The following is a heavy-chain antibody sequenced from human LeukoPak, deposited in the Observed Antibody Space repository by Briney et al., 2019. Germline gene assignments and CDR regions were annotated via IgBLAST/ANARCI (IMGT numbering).Heavy chain of an antibody. CDR3: AKAPFWSAKKGDYYGMDV. Sequence: GGSLRLSCAASGFTFSSYWMSWVHQAPGKGLEWVSAISGSGGSTYYADSVKGRFTISRDNSKNTLYLQMNSLRAEDTAVYYCAKAPFWSAKKGDYYGMDVWGQGTTVTVSS. CDR1: GFTFSSYW. D-gene: IGHD3-3*01. V-gene: IGHV3-23*01. J-gene: IGHJ6*02. CDR2: ISGSGGST.